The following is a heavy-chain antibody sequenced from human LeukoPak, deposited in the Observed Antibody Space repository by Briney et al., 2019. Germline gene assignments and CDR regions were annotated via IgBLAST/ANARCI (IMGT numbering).Heavy chain of an antibody. J-gene: IGHJ4*02. CDR1: GGTFSNSS. D-gene: IGHD7-27*01. Sequence: ASVKVSCKASGGTFSNSSINWVRQAPGQGLEWMGGIIPMFERQNDAQRFRDRVTITADESPSTVYMELSSLRFDDTAVYYCARGMSTNRPTYRTGLAYWGQGTLVTVSS. V-gene: IGHV1-69*13. CDR3: ARGMSTNRPTYRTGLAY. CDR2: IIPMFERQ.